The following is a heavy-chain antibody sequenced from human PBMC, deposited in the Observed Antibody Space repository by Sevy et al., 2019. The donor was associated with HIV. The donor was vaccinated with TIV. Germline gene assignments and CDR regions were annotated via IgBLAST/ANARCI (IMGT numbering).Heavy chain of an antibody. Sequence: GGSLRLSCAASGFTFSSYSMNWVRQAPGKGLEWVSSISSSSSYIYYAHSVKGRFTISRDNAKNSLYLQMNSLRAEDTAVYYCAREEAYYDFWSGYYSKYYFDYWGQGTLVTVSS. CDR2: ISSSSSYI. CDR3: AREEAYYDFWSGYYSKYYFDY. D-gene: IGHD3-3*01. J-gene: IGHJ4*02. V-gene: IGHV3-21*01. CDR1: GFTFSSYS.